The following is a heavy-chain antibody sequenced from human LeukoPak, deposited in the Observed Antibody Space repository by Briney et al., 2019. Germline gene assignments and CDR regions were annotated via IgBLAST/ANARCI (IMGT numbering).Heavy chain of an antibody. CDR2: ISYDGSNK. Sequence: PGRSLRLSCAASGFTFSSYAMHWVRQAPGKGLEWVAVISYDGSNKYYADSVKGRFTISRDNSKNTLYLQMNSLRAEDTAVYYCARESYRFGEFYFDCWGQGTLVTVSS. D-gene: IGHD3-10*01. V-gene: IGHV3-30*04. CDR1: GFTFSSYA. CDR3: ARESYRFGEFYFDC. J-gene: IGHJ4*02.